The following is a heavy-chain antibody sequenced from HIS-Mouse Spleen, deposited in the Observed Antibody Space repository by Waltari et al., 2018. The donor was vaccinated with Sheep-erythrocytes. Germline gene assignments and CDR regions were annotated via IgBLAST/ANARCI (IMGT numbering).Heavy chain of an antibody. CDR2: ISSSGSTI. Sequence: QVQLVESGGGLVKPGGSLRLSCAASGFTFSDYYMSWVSYISSSGSTIYYADSVKGRFTISRDNAKNSLYLKMNSLRAEDTAVYYCARLTGDDYWGQGTLVTVSS. CDR1: GFTFSDYY. CDR3: ARLTGDDY. D-gene: IGHD7-27*01. J-gene: IGHJ4*02. V-gene: IGHV3-11*01.